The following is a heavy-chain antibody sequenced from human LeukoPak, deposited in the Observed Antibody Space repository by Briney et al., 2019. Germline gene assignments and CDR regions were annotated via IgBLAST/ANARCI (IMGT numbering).Heavy chain of an antibody. CDR1: GVSISIYY. V-gene: IGHV4-59*01. D-gene: IGHD3-10*01. J-gene: IGHJ3*02. CDR3: ARAGGLPRDDAFDI. CDR2: IYYTGST. Sequence: WETLSLTCTVSGVSISIYYWHWIRQPPGKGLESIGYIYYTGSTKYNPSLKSRVPISVDTSKNQFSLKLRSVTAADAAVYFCARAGGLPRDDAFDIWGQGTMVTVSS.